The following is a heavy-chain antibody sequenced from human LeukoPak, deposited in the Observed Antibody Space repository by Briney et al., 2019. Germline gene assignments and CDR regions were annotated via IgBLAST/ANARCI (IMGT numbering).Heavy chain of an antibody. V-gene: IGHV1-18*01. CDR3: ARDVPGSIGTTARFDP. CDR1: GYTSRTYG. CDR2: ISSHNGNT. J-gene: IGHJ5*02. D-gene: IGHD1-1*01. Sequence: ASVKVSCKSSGYTSRTYGISWMRQAPGQGLEWMGWISSHNGNTNYAQKFHGRLTKTTDTSTSTAYMELRSLRSDDTGVYYCARDVPGSIGTTARFDPWGQGTLVTVSS.